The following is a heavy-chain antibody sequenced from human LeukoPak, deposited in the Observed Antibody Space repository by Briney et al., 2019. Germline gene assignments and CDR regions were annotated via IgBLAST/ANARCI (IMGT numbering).Heavy chain of an antibody. V-gene: IGHV1-2*02. J-gene: IGHJ4*02. CDR2: INPNSGGT. Sequence: ASVKVSCKASGYTFTGYYMHWVRQAPGQGLEWMGWINPNSGGTNYAQKFQGRVTMTRDTSISTAYMELSRLRSDDTALYYCARGVARMLNDGPIDYWGQGTLVTVSS. CDR3: ARGVARMLNDGPIDY. CDR1: GYTFTGYY. D-gene: IGHD1-1*01.